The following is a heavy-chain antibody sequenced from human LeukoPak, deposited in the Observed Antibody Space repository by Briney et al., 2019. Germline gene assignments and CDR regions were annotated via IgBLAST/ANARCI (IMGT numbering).Heavy chain of an antibody. D-gene: IGHD4-17*01. V-gene: IGHV3-49*04. J-gene: IGHJ4*02. Sequence: GGSLRLSCTASGFTFGDYAMSWVRQAPGKGLEWVGFIRSKAYGGTTEYAASVKGRFTISRDDSKSIAYLQMNSLKTEDTAVYYCTRAAYGPLDYWGQGTLVTVSS. CDR2: IRSKAYGGTT. CDR1: GFTFGDYA. CDR3: TRAAYGPLDY.